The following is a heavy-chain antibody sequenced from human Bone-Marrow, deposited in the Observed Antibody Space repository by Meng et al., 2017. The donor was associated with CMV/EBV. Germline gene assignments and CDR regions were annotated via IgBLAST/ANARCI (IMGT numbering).Heavy chain of an antibody. Sequence: LQLQDPGPGLVKPSATLSLTCTVSGGSISSSSYYWGWIRQPPGKGLEWIGSIYYSGSTYYNPSLKSRVTISVDTSKNQFSLKLSSVTAADTAVYYCARDPPVPTAGGFDYWGQGTLVTVSS. CDR1: GGSISSSSYY. J-gene: IGHJ4*02. D-gene: IGHD6-13*01. CDR3: ARDPPVPTAGGFDY. CDR2: IYYSGST. V-gene: IGHV4-39*07.